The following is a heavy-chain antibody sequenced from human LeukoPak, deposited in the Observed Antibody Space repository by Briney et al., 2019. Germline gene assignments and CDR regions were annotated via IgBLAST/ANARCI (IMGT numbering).Heavy chain of an antibody. CDR2: INHSGST. CDR3: ARGRRYNWNDNWFDP. V-gene: IGHV4-4*02. D-gene: IGHD1-20*01. J-gene: IGHJ5*02. CDR1: GGSISSSNW. Sequence: SETLSLTCAVSGGSISSSNWWSWVRQPPGKGLEWIGEINHSGSTNYNPSLKSRVTISVDTSKNQFSLKLSSVTAADTAVYYCARGRRYNWNDNWFDPWGQGTLVTVSS.